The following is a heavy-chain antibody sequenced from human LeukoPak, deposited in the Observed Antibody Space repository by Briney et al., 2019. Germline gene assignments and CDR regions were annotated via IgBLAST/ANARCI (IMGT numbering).Heavy chain of an antibody. Sequence: GGSLRFSCVASGFTFSTYAMSWVRQAPGKGLEWVSVISGSGGSTYYADSVKGRFTISRDNSKNTLYLQMNSLRAEDTAIYYCAKLGGDHRGPFDIWCQGTMVTVSS. CDR3: AKLGGDHRGPFDI. CDR2: ISGSGGST. J-gene: IGHJ3*02. D-gene: IGHD4-23*01. V-gene: IGHV3-23*01. CDR1: GFTFSTYA.